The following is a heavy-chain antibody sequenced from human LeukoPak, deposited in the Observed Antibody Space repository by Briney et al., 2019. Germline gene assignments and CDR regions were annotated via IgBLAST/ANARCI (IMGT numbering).Heavy chain of an antibody. J-gene: IGHJ6*02. D-gene: IGHD3-10*01. CDR1: GFTFSSYG. V-gene: IGHV3-30*18. CDR2: ISYDGSNK. Sequence: GGSLRLSCAASGFTFSSYGMHWVRQAPGKGLEWVAVISYDGSNKYYADSVKGRFTISRDNSKNTLYLQMNSLRAEDTAVYYCAKEFLYGSGSYHYYYYYGMDVWGQGTTVTVSS. CDR3: AKEFLYGSGSYHYYYYYGMDV.